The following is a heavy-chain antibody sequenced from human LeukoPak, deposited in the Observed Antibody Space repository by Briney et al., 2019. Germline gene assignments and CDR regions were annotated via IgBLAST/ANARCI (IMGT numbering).Heavy chain of an antibody. J-gene: IGHJ4*02. CDR2: ISGSSSYI. V-gene: IGHV3-21*01. CDR1: GFTFSIYS. D-gene: IGHD3-16*02. Sequence: GGSLRLSCAASGFTFSIYSMNWVRQAPGKGPEWVSPISGSSSYIYYADSVKGRFTISRENAKNSLYVQMNSLRAEETAVYYCAREGVWGSYRPSSVDYWGQGTLVTVSS. CDR3: AREGVWGSYRPSSVDY.